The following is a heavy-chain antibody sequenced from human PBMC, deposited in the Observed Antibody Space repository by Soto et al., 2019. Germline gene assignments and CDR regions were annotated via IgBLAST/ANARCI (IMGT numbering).Heavy chain of an antibody. CDR3: ASLRYSAYYVTYPLYY. D-gene: IGHD5-12*01. J-gene: IGHJ4*02. CDR1: VVSITSYY. CDR2: IHDTGAT. Sequence: QVQLQESGPGLVKPSETLSLTCTVSVVSITSYYWSWIRQSPGKAVESIVYIHDTGATNYNPSLKSRVTISVDTSKNHFSLKLSSVTAADATVYYCASLRYSAYYVTYPLYYWGQGAVVTVSS. V-gene: IGHV4-59*08.